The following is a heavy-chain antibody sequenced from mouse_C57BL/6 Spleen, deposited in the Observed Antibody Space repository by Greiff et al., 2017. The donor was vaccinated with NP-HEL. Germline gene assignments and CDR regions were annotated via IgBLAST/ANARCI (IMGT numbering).Heavy chain of an antibody. D-gene: IGHD1-1*01. V-gene: IGHV1-55*01. CDR1: GYTFTSYW. CDR2: IYPGSGST. J-gene: IGHJ1*03. CDR3: AGPYGRSRYWYFDD. Sequence: QVQLQQPGAELVKPGASVKMSCKASGYTFTSYWITWVKQRPGQGLEWIGDIYPGSGSTNYNEKFKGKATLTVDTSSSTAYMQLSSLTSEDSAVYYCAGPYGRSRYWYFDDWGTGTTVTVSA.